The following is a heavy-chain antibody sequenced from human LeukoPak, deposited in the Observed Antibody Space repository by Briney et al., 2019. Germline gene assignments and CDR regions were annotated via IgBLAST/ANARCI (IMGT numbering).Heavy chain of an antibody. CDR1: GGSISSSSYY. D-gene: IGHD6-13*01. CDR2: IYYSGST. V-gene: IGHV4-39*07. CDR3: ARDLSIAAAGGGFDY. Sequence: SETLSLTCTVSGGSISSSSYYWGWIRQPPGKGLEWVGSIYYSGSTYYNPSLKSRVTISVDTSKNQFSLKLSSVTAADTAVYYCARDLSIAAAGGGFDYWGQGTLVTVSS. J-gene: IGHJ4*02.